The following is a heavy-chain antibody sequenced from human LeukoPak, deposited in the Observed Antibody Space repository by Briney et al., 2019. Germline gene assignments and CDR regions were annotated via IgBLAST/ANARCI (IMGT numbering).Heavy chain of an antibody. CDR1: GGTFSSYA. V-gene: IGHV1-69*05. Sequence: SVKVSCKASGGTFSSYAISWVRQAPGQGLEWMGGIIPIFGTANYAQKFQGRVTITTDESTSTAYMELSSLRSEDTAVYYCARDDPSHDAFDIWGRGTMVTVSS. J-gene: IGHJ3*02. CDR2: IIPIFGTA. CDR3: ARDDPSHDAFDI.